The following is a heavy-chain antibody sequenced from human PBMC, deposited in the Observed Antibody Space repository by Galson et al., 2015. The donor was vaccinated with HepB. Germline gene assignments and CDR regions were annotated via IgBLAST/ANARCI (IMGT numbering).Heavy chain of an antibody. Sequence: QSGAEVKKPGESLKISCKGSGYSFTSYWIGWVRQMPGKGLEWMGIIYPGDSDTRYSPSFQGQVTISADKSISTAYLQWSSLKASDTAMYYCARTGTTGTTPVSWFDPWGQGTLVTVSS. D-gene: IGHD1-1*01. CDR1: GYSFTSYW. CDR2: IYPGDSDT. V-gene: IGHV5-51*01. CDR3: ARTGTTGTTPVSWFDP. J-gene: IGHJ5*02.